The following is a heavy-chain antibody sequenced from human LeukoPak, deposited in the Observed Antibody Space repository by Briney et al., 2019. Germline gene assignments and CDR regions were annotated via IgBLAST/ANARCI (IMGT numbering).Heavy chain of an antibody. Sequence: GGSLRLSCAASGFTVSSNYMSWVRQAPGKGLEWVSSISSSSSFIYYADSVKGRFTISRDNAKNSLYLQMNSLRAEDTAVYYCARVLEVLPAASFDYWGQGTLVTVSS. CDR3: ARVLEVLPAASFDY. J-gene: IGHJ4*02. CDR1: GFTVSSNY. CDR2: ISSSSSFI. V-gene: IGHV3-21*01. D-gene: IGHD2-2*01.